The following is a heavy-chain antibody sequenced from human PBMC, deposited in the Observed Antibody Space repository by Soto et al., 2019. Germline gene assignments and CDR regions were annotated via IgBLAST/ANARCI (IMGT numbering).Heavy chain of an antibody. J-gene: IGHJ3*02. CDR3: ACVLDIVATGDAFDI. CDR2: ISAYNGNT. Sequence: ASVKVSCKASGYTFTSYGISWVRQAPGQGHERMGWISAYNGNTNYAQKLQGRVTMTTDTSTSTAYMELRSLRCDDTAVYYWACVLDIVATGDAFDIWGQGTMVTVSS. D-gene: IGHD5-12*01. CDR1: GYTFTSYG. V-gene: IGHV1-18*01.